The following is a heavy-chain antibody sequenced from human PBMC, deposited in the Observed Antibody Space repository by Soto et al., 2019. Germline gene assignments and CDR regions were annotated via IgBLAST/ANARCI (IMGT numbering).Heavy chain of an antibody. Sequence: QVQLVQSGAEVKKPGASVKISCKASGYTFTAYTMHWVRQAPGQSLEWMGWINGGNDYAKYSQRFQGRVTLPRYTSASTAYMELSSLTSEDTAVYYCARHGGAAENDYWGQGPLVTVSS. J-gene: IGHJ4*02. CDR3: ARHGGAAENDY. V-gene: IGHV1-3*01. CDR2: INGGNDYA. CDR1: GYTFTAYT. D-gene: IGHD3-16*01.